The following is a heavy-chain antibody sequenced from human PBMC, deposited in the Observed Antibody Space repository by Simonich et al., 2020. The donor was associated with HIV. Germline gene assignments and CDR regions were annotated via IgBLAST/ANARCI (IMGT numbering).Heavy chain of an antibody. V-gene: IGHV3-21*01. CDR3: AREYSGLDY. D-gene: IGHD5-12*01. J-gene: IGHJ4*02. Sequence: EVQLVESGGGLVKPGGSLRLSWADSGFTFSSYSMNWVRQAPGKGLECVSSISSSSSYIYYSDSVKGRFTISRDNAKNSLYLQMNSLRAEDTAVYYCAREYSGLDYWGQGILVTVSS. CDR2: ISSSSSYI. CDR1: GFTFSSYS.